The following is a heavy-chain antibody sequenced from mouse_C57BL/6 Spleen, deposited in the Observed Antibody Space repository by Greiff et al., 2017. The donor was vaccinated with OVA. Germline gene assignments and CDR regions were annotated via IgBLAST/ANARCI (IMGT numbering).Heavy chain of an antibody. Sequence: DVKLVESEGGLVQPGRSMKLSCTASGFTFSDYYMAWVRQVPEKGLEWVANINYDGSSTYYLDSLKSRFIISRDNAKNILYLQMSSLKSEDTATYYCARGYFDYWGQGTTLTVSS. CDR1: GFTFSDYY. V-gene: IGHV5-16*01. CDR3: ARGYFDY. J-gene: IGHJ2*01. CDR2: INYDGSST.